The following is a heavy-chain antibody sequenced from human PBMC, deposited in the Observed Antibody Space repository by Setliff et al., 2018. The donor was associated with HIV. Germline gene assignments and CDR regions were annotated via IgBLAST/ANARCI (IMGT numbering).Heavy chain of an antibody. Sequence: ASVKVSCKASGYTFTSYYLHWVRQAPGQGLEWMGMINPSGGSASYAQKFQGRVTMSRDTSTSTVYMELSSLRSEDTAVYYCARCYYDSSGPTDAFDIWGQGTVVTVSS. CDR2: INPSGGSA. J-gene: IGHJ3*02. D-gene: IGHD3-22*01. CDR3: ARCYYDSSGPTDAFDI. CDR1: GYTFTSYY. V-gene: IGHV1-46*01.